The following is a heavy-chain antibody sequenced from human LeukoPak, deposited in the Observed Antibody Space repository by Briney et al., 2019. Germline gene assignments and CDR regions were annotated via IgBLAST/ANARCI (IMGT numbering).Heavy chain of an antibody. CDR2: MNPNIGAT. J-gene: IGHJ3*01. CDR1: GYTFTDYH. V-gene: IGHV1-2*02. Sequence: ASVKVSCKASGYTFTDYHIHWVRQAPGQGLEWVGWMNPNIGATNYARKFRGRFSMTRDTSISTAFMELSSLRSDDTAVYFCARGFLGDFSSPYTAFDLWGQGTVITVSS. CDR3: ARGFLGDFSSPYTAFDL. D-gene: IGHD3-16*01.